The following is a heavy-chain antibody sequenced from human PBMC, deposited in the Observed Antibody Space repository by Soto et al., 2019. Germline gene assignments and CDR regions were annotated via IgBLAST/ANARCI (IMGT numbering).Heavy chain of an antibody. D-gene: IGHD3-10*01. CDR3: ARGSTDSYPGSRIFNF. J-gene: IGHJ4*02. CDR2: ITETGEDT. Sequence: PGGSLRLSCVASGITFGRRAMSWVRQAPGEGLAWVSTITETGEDTKYADSVRGRFTMSRGNYKQTLYLQMDSLRVEDSALYYCARGSTDSYPGSRIFNFWGPGTLVTVSS. V-gene: IGHV3-23*01. CDR1: GITFGRRA.